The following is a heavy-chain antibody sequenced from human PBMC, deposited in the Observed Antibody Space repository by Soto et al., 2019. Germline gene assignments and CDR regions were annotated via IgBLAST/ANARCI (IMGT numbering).Heavy chain of an antibody. J-gene: IGHJ4*02. CDR2: FSNSGST. Sequence: SETLSLTRTISGASSSSYSWSWIRQPPGKGLEWIGCFSNSGSTSYNPSLKSRVTISVDTSKNQFSLNLNSVTAVDTAVYYCARGARDFDYWGKGALVTVST. D-gene: IGHD5-12*01. V-gene: IGHV4-59*01. CDR1: GASSSSYS. CDR3: ARGARDFDY.